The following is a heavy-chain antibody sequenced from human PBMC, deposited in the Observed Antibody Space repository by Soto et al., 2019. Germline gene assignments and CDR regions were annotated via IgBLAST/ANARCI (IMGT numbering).Heavy chain of an antibody. CDR2: AYYSGST. J-gene: IGHJ4*02. D-gene: IGHD4-17*01. CDR3: ARSQTTVTSYDY. Sequence: SETLSLTCTVSGGTISSSSYSWGWIRQPPGKGLEWIGTAYYSGSTDCNPSLKSRVFISVDRSKNQFFLKVRSVTAADTAVYYCARSQTTVTSYDYWGQGTLVTVAS. CDR1: GGTISSSSYS. V-gene: IGHV4-39*07.